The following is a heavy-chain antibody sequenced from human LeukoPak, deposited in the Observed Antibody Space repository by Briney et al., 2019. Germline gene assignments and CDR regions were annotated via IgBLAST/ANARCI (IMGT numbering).Heavy chain of an antibody. Sequence: SQTLSLTCAISGDSVSSKSASWNWIRQSPSRGLEWLGRTYSRSKWFNDYAVSVKSRITINPVTSKNQLSLHLTSVTPDDTAVYYCARGTGSLDYWGQGTLVTVSS. CDR3: ARGTGSLDY. CDR2: TYSRSKWFN. J-gene: IGHJ4*02. D-gene: IGHD1-26*01. CDR1: GDSVSSKSAS. V-gene: IGHV6-1*01.